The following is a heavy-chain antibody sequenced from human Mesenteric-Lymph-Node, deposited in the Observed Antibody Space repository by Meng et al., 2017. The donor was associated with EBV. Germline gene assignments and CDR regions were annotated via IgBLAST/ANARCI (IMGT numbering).Heavy chain of an antibody. J-gene: IGHJ2*01. CDR2: TYYRSKWYN. Sequence: QVQLQQSGPGLVKPSQTLSRTCVFSGDSVSSSSAAWTWIRQSPSRGLEWRGRTYYRSKWYNDYAVFVKSRITINADTSKNQFSLQLNSVTPEDTAVYYCARGATSVFDLWGRGTMVTVSA. V-gene: IGHV6-1*01. CDR3: ARGATSVFDL. CDR1: GDSVSSSSAA.